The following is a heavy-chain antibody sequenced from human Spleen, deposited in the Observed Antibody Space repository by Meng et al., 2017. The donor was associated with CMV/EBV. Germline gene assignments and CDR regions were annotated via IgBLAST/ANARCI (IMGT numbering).Heavy chain of an antibody. CDR3: ARDGLVVVPAARL. V-gene: IGHV3-21*01. J-gene: IGHJ4*02. CDR1: GFTFSSYS. CDR2: ISSSSSYI. D-gene: IGHD2-2*01. Sequence: AASGFTFSSYSMNWVRQAPGKGLEWVSSISSSSSYIYYADSVKGRFTISRDNAKNSLYLQMNSLRAEDTAVYYCARDGLVVVPAARLRGQGTLVTVSS.